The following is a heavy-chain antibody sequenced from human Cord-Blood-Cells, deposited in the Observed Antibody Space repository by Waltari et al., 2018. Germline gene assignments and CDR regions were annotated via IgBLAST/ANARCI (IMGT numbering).Heavy chain of an antibody. CDR1: GGSFSGYY. V-gene: IGHV4-34*01. Sequence: QVQLQQWGAGRLKPSETLSLTRAVYGGSFSGYYWSWSRQRPGKGLEWIGEINHSGNRKYIPSRKSRHPISVDTSKNRFFQMLISVTAASTAVYYCARVEYSSSSFFQHWGQGTLVTVSS. D-gene: IGHD6-13*01. CDR2: INHSGNR. CDR3: ARVEYSSSSFFQH. J-gene: IGHJ1*01.